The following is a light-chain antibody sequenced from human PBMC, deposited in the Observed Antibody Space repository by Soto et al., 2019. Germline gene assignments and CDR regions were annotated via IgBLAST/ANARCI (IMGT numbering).Light chain of an antibody. Sequence: DTQMTQSPSSLSASVADRISITCRASQTVSTYLNWYQQKAGQAPTLLISATSTLQSGVPSRFSGSGSGTEFTLTITSLQPEDFATYYCQQTYTTPRTFGQGTKVAFK. V-gene: IGKV1-39*01. CDR3: QQTYTTPRT. CDR1: QTVSTY. J-gene: IGKJ1*01. CDR2: ATS.